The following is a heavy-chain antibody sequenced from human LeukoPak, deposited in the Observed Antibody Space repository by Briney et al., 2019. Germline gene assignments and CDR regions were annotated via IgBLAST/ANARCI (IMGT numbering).Heavy chain of an antibody. J-gene: IGHJ4*02. CDR2: IYYSGST. V-gene: IGHV4-61*01. Sequence: SETLSLTCTVSGGSVSSGSYYWRWIRQPPGKGLEWLGYIYYSGSTNYNPSLKSRVTISVDTSKSQFSLKLSSVTAADTAVYYCARGGAYSYGYIGYWGQGTLVTVSS. D-gene: IGHD5-18*01. CDR3: ARGGAYSYGYIGY. CDR1: GGSVSSGSYY.